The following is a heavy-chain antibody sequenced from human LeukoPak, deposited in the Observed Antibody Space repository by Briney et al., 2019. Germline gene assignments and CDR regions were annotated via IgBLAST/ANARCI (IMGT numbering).Heavy chain of an antibody. CDR1: GGSISSGGYY. CDR3: AMGGGSFFDY. V-gene: IGHV4-31*03. D-gene: IGHD2-15*01. J-gene: IGHJ4*02. CDR2: IYYSGST. Sequence: SETLSLTCTVSGGSISSGGYYWSWIRQHSGKGLEWIGYIYYSGSTYYNPSLKSRVTISVDTSKNQFSLKLSSVTAADTAVYYCAMGGGSFFDYWGQGTLVTVSS.